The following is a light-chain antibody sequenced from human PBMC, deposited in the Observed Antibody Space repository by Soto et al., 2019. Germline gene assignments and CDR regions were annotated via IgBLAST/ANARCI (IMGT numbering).Light chain of an antibody. CDR2: TNN. CDR3: QSYDTSLSAWV. CDR1: GSNIGAGFD. Sequence: QAVVTQPPSVSGAPGQRVTISCTGSGSNIGAGFDVQWYYQLPGTAPKLLIYTNNNRPSGVPDRFSGSKSGTSASLAITGLQAEDEADYFCQSYDTSLSAWVFGGGTKLTVL. J-gene: IGLJ3*02. V-gene: IGLV1-40*01.